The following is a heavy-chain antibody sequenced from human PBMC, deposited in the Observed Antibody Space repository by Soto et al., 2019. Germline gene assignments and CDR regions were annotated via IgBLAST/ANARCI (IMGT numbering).Heavy chain of an antibody. CDR2: ISSNSAYI. J-gene: IGHJ5*02. CDR3: TSDASRDSSARGWFDP. V-gene: IGHV3-21*01. Sequence: PVGSLRLSCAGSGFTFRSFTMNWVRQAPGKGLEWVSTISSNSAYIYYTDALRGRFTISRDNAKNSLHLQMNSLRAEDTAVYYCTSDASRDSSARGWFDPWGPGTLVIVSS. D-gene: IGHD6-13*01. CDR1: GFTFRSFT.